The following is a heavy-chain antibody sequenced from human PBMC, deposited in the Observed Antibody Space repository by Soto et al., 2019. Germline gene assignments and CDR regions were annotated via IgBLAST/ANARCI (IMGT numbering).Heavy chain of an antibody. J-gene: IGHJ5*01. CDR1: GLIFRDAW. D-gene: IGHD1-26*01. CDR3: TRSGTNWFAS. Sequence: EVNLVESGGGLVKPGGSLRLSCTASGLIFRDAWMSWVRQAPGKGLEWVGRIKSGGPTDYAAPVKGRFTISRDDSKNTVYLQMDSLQTDATAVYVCTRSGTNWFASWGQGTLVTVSS. V-gene: IGHV3-15*01. CDR2: IKSGGPT.